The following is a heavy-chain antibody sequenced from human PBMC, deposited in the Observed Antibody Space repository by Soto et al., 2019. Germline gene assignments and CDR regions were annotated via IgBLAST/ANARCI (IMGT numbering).Heavy chain of an antibody. CDR2: ISGSGGST. Sequence: ESLRLSCAASGFTFSSYAMSWVRQAPGKGLEWVSAISGSGGSTYYADSVKGRFTISRDNSKNTLYLQMNSLRAEDTAVYYCAKAPSRWNYNIIYFDYWGQGTLVTVSS. V-gene: IGHV3-23*01. D-gene: IGHD1-7*01. CDR1: GFTFSSYA. CDR3: AKAPSRWNYNIIYFDY. J-gene: IGHJ4*02.